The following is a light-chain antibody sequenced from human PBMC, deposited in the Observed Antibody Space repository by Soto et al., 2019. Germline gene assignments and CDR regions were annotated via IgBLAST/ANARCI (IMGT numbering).Light chain of an antibody. J-gene: IGLJ3*02. CDR1: SGQSSYA. V-gene: IGLV4-69*01. CDR2: LNSDGTH. Sequence: QLVLTQSPSASASLGASVKLTCTLSSGQSSYAIAWYQQQPEKGPRFLMKLNSDGTHSKGDGIPDRFSGSSSGAERYLTISSLQSEDEADYYCQTWGTGIVFGGGTKLTVL. CDR3: QTWGTGIV.